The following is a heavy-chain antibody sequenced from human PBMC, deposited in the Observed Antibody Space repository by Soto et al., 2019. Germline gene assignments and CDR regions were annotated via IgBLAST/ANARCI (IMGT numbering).Heavy chain of an antibody. J-gene: IGHJ4*02. V-gene: IGHV3-30-3*01. D-gene: IGHD6-19*01. CDR3: ARGGYSSGWYEGYFDY. CDR2: ISYDGSNK. CDR1: GFTFSSYA. Sequence: PGGSLRLSCAASGFTFSSYAMHWVRQAPGKGLEWVAVISYDGSNKYYADSVEGRFTISRDNSKNTLYLQMNSLRAEDTAVYYCARGGYSSGWYEGYFDYWGQGTLVTVSS.